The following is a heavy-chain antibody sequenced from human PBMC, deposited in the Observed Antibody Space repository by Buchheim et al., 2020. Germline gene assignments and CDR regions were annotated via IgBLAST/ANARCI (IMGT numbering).Heavy chain of an antibody. CDR1: GGSFSGYY. J-gene: IGHJ5*02. D-gene: IGHD2-15*01. V-gene: IGHV4-34*01. CDR3: ARGLGYCSGGSCYGWFDP. Sequence: QVQLQQWGAGLLKPSETLSLTCAVYGGSFSGYYWSWIRQPPGKGLEWIGEINQSGRSNYNPSLKSRVTISVDTSKNQLSLKLTSVTAADTAVYYCARGLGYCSGGSCYGWFDPWGQGTL. CDR2: INQSGRS.